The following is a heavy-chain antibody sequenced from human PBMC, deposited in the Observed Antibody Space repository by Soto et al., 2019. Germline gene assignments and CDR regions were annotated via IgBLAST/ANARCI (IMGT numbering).Heavy chain of an antibody. CDR3: ARAVGLVDTAMSSYYYYYMDV. CDR1: GFTFSSYG. V-gene: IGHV3-33*01. CDR2: IWYDGSNK. D-gene: IGHD5-18*01. J-gene: IGHJ6*03. Sequence: GGSLRLSCAASGFTFSSYGMHWVRQAPGKGLEWVAVIWYDGSNKYYADSVKGRFTISRDNSKNTLYLKMNSLRAEDTAVYYCARAVGLVDTAMSSYYYYYMDVWGKGTTVTVSS.